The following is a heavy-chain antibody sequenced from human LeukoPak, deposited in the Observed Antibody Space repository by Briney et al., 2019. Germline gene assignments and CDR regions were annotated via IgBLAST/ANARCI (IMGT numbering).Heavy chain of an antibody. Sequence: GGSLRLSCAASGCTFSSYGMHWVRQAPGKGLEWVAVISYDGSNKYYADSVKGRFTISRDNSKNTLYLQMNSLRAEDTAVYYCAKDRRFESYSTYYYGMDVWGQGTTVTVSS. CDR3: AKDRRFESYSTYYYGMDV. D-gene: IGHD1-26*01. CDR2: ISYDGSNK. V-gene: IGHV3-30*18. J-gene: IGHJ6*02. CDR1: GCTFSSYG.